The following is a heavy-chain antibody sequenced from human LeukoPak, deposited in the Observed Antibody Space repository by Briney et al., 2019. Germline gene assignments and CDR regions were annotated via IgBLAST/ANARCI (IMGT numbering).Heavy chain of an antibody. CDR2: INPNSGGT. D-gene: IGHD6-13*01. V-gene: IGHV1-2*02. CDR3: ARDSEWHSSSRVLYYYYMDV. CDR1: GYTFTGYY. Sequence: GASVKVSCKASGYTFTGYYMHWVRQAPGQGLEWMGWINPNSGGTNYAQKFQGRVTMTRDTSISTAYMELSRLRSDDTAVYYCARDSEWHSSSRVLYYYYMDVWGKGTMVTVSS. J-gene: IGHJ6*03.